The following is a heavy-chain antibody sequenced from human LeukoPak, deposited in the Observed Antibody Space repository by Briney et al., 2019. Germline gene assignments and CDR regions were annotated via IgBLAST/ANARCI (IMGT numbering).Heavy chain of an antibody. V-gene: IGHV3-21*01. CDR3: ARGPYCTDGVCAPWDYYSYMDV. CDR1: GFTFSSYN. CDR2: ITSGSSYI. J-gene: IGHJ6*03. D-gene: IGHD2-8*01. Sequence: GGSLRLSCAASGFTFSSYNMDWVRQAPGKGLEWVSSITSGSSYIYYADSVKGRFTISRDNAKNSLYPQMNSLRAEDTAVYYCARGPYCTDGVCAPWDYYSYMDVWGKGTTVTVSS.